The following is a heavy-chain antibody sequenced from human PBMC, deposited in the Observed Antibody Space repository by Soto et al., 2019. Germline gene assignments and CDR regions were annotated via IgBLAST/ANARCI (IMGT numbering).Heavy chain of an antibody. CDR2: IIPVFGSA. J-gene: IGHJ6*02. CDR3: ARDDGWNYRYYDMEV. V-gene: IGHV1-69*01. Sequence: SGKCSCEASCDTFSSYSITWVRQAPGQGLEWMGGIIPVFGSANYAQKFQGRVTITADESTSTAYMELSSLRSQDTAVYFCARDDGWNYRYYDMEVWGQGTTVTDS. CDR1: CDTFSSYS. D-gene: IGHD1-7*01.